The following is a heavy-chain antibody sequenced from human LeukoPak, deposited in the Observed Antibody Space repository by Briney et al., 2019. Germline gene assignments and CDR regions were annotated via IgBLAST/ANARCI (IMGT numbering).Heavy chain of an antibody. CDR2: ISAYNGNT. V-gene: IGHV1-18*01. CDR1: GYTFTSYG. J-gene: IGHJ5*02. CDR3: ASTPYYYDSSGYYNWFDP. D-gene: IGHD3-22*01. Sequence: ASVKVSCKASGYTFTSYGISWVRQAPGQGLEWMGWISAYNGNTNYAQKLQGRVTMTTDTSTSTAYMELRSLRSDDTAVYYCASTPYYYDSSGYYNWFDPWGQGTLVTVSS.